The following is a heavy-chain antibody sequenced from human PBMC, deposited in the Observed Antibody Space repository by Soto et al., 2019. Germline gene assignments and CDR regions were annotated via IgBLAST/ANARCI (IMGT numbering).Heavy chain of an antibody. V-gene: IGHV4-34*01. J-gene: IGHJ5*01. CDR1: GGSFSGHS. Sequence: SDPLSLPCAVYGGSFSGHSWTWIRQSPGKGLEWIGDINHSGRVNYSPSLKSRVTISLDTSKNQFSLTLSAVTAADTAMYYCSTRAYDTNGYYRFDPWGQGTLVTVSS. D-gene: IGHD3-22*01. CDR2: INHSGRV. CDR3: STRAYDTNGYYRFDP.